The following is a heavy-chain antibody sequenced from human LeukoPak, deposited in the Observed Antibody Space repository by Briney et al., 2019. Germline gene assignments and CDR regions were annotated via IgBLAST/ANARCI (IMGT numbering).Heavy chain of an antibody. CDR3: ARVTPFGNDYSSAFDI. D-gene: IGHD4-11*01. Sequence: PSVKVSCKASGYTFTSYYIHLVRQAPGQGFEWMAIINPSDGSTTNSQKFQGRVTMTRDTSTSTVYMELSGLRSEDTALYYCARVTPFGNDYSSAFDIWGQGTMVTVSS. CDR1: GYTFTSYY. CDR2: INPSDGST. J-gene: IGHJ3*02. V-gene: IGHV1-46*01.